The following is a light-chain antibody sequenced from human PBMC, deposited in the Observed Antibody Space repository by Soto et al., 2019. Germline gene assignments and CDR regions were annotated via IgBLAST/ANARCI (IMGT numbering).Light chain of an antibody. CDR1: QSISSSN. CDR2: GAS. Sequence: EIVLTQSPGTLSLSPGERATLSCRASQSISSSNLVWYQQKPGQAPRLLIYGASSRATGIPDRFSGSGSGTDFTLTISSLEPEDFAVYFCHHCGGSQPFGQETKVETK. V-gene: IGKV3-20*01. J-gene: IGKJ1*01. CDR3: HHCGGSQP.